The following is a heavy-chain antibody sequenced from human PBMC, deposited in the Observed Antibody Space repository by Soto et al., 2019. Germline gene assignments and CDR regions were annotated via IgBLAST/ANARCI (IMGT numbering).Heavy chain of an antibody. CDR3: ARDYLPYQMLSSFDP. CDR2: MYYSGNT. CDR1: GGSISSYY. Sequence: PSETLSLTCTVSGGSISSYYWSWIRQPPWKGPEWIGYMYYSGNTKYNPSLKSRVTISVDTSKNQFSLKLYSVTAADTAVYYCARDYLPYQMLSSFDPWGQGTLVTVSS. J-gene: IGHJ5*02. V-gene: IGHV4-59*01. D-gene: IGHD2-2*01.